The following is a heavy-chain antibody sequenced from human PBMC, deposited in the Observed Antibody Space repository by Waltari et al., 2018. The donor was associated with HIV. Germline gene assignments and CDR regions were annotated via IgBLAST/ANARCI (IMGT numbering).Heavy chain of an antibody. CDR2: INPNSGNT. V-gene: IGHV1-8*01. D-gene: IGHD5-18*01. Sequence: QVQLVQSGAEVKKPGASFKVSCKASGYTFPHYDINWVRQATGQGLEWMGWINPNSGNTGFAQKFQGRVTMTRDTSRSTAYMELTSLRSEDTAVYYCSRGRGYSYGYSDFWGQGTLVTVSS. CDR3: SRGRGYSYGYSDF. CDR1: GYTFPHYD. J-gene: IGHJ4*02.